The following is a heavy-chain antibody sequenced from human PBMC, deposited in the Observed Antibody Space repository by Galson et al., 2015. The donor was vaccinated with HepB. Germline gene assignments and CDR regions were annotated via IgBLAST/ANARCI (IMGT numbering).Heavy chain of an antibody. J-gene: IGHJ6*02. D-gene: IGHD1-1*01. V-gene: IGHV1-69*13. CDR1: GGTFSSYA. Sequence: SVKVSCKASGGTFSSYAISWVRQAPGQGLEWMGGIIPIFGTANYAQKFQGRVTITADESTSTAYMELSSLRSEDTAVYYCARYTPLRANWNGGYGMDVWGQGTTVTVSS. CDR2: IIPIFGTA. CDR3: ARYTPLRANWNGGYGMDV.